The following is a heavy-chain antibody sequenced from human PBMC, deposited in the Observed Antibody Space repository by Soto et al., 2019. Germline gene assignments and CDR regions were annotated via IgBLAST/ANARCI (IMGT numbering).Heavy chain of an antibody. Sequence: QVQLVESGGGVVQPGTSLRLSCAASGFTSSSFVIHWVRQAPGKGLEWLAVISSDGDNQYYADSVKGRFTISRDNSKRTLYLQVNSLRAEDTAGYFCAAERGVLDAFDMWGQGTMVTVS. CDR1: GFTSSSFV. CDR3: AAERGVLDAFDM. J-gene: IGHJ3*02. V-gene: IGHV3-30*03. CDR2: ISSDGDNQ. D-gene: IGHD3-10*01.